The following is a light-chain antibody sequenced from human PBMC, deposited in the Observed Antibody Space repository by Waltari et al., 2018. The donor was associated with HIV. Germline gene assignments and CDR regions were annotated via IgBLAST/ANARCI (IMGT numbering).Light chain of an antibody. CDR3: GTWDSSLSAGV. CDR1: SSNIGTTY. J-gene: IGLJ3*02. Sequence: QSVLTQPPSVSAAPGQKVTISCSGSSSNIGTTYVSWYQQFPGTAPKLLTYDNNKRPSGMPDRFSGSKSGTSATLGITGLQTGDEADYYCGTWDSSLSAGVFGGGTKLTVL. V-gene: IGLV1-51*01. CDR2: DNN.